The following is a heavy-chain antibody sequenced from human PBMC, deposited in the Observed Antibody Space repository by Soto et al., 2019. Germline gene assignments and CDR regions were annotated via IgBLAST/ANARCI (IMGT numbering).Heavy chain of an antibody. CDR2: IYPGDSDT. Sequence: GESLKISCKGSGYRFSSYWIAWVRQMPGKGLEWMGIIYPGDSDTRYSPSFQGQVTMSVDKSNNTAYLHWSSLKASDTAMYYCARQGSNGAYYYYGMDVWRQGTTVTVSS. V-gene: IGHV5-51*01. CDR1: GYRFSSYW. CDR3: ARQGSNGAYYYYGMDV. J-gene: IGHJ6*02. D-gene: IGHD2-8*01.